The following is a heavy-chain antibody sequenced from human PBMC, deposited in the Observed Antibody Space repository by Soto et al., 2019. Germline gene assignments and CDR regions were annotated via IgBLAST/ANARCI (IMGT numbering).Heavy chain of an antibody. CDR3: ARDSVSRASYLFRRIVGPNNWFDP. V-gene: IGHV1-3*01. D-gene: IGHD1-26*01. J-gene: IGHJ5*02. CDR1: GYTFTSYA. Sequence: GASVKVSCKASGYTFTSYAMHWVRQAPGQRLEWMGWINAGNGNTKYSQKFQGRVTITRDTSASTAYMELSSLRSEDTAVYYCARDSVSRASYLFRRIVGPNNWFDPCGQGTLVTVSS. CDR2: INAGNGNT.